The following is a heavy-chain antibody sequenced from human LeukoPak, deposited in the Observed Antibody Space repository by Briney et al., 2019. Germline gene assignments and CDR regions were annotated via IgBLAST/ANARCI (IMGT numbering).Heavy chain of an antibody. CDR3: ARVVDTHFDY. CDR2: IKSDGSTT. CDR1: GFTFSSYW. D-gene: IGHD5-18*01. Sequence: GGSLRLSCAASGFTFSSYWMHWVRQAPGKGLVWVSRIKSDGSTTTYADSVKGRFTISRDNAKNTLYLHMNSLRAEDTAVYYCARVVDTHFDYWGQGTLVTVSS. V-gene: IGHV3-74*01. J-gene: IGHJ4*02.